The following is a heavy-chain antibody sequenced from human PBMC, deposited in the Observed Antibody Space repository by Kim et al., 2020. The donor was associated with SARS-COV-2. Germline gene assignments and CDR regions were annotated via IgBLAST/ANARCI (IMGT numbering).Heavy chain of an antibody. Sequence: ADSGKGRFTISRDNSKNTLYLQMNSLRAEDTALYYCAKDAIQSPEHELFDYWGQGTLVTVSS. D-gene: IGHD1-7*01. J-gene: IGHJ4*02. CDR3: AKDAIQSPEHELFDY. V-gene: IGHV3-23*01.